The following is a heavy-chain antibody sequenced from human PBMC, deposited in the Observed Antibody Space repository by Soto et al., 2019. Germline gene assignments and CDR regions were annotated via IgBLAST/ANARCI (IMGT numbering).Heavy chain of an antibody. V-gene: IGHV1-69*01. CDR2: IIPIFGTA. Sequence: QVQLVQSGAEVKKPGSSVRVSCNASGGTFITYAISWVRQAPGQGLEWMGGIIPIFGTANYAQKFQARVTIAADESSSTAYMVLSSLRSEDTAVYYCAITSEVATTKTFDYWGQGTLVTVSS. J-gene: IGHJ4*02. CDR1: GGTFITYA. D-gene: IGHD5-12*01. CDR3: AITSEVATTKTFDY.